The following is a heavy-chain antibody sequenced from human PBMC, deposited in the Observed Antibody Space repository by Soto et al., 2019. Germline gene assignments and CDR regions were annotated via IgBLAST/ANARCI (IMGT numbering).Heavy chain of an antibody. J-gene: IGHJ3*02. CDR1: GASISSSH. CDR2: VSHSGST. CDR3: ARGYYDSRGQSNTFDI. D-gene: IGHD3-22*01. V-gene: IGHV4-59*01. Sequence: SETLSLTCAVSGASISSSHWSWLRQSPGKGLEWIGYVSHSGSTNYNPSLKSRVIISVDTSNNQFSLKVRSVTAADAAVYYCARGYYDSRGQSNTFDIWGQGTKVTVSS.